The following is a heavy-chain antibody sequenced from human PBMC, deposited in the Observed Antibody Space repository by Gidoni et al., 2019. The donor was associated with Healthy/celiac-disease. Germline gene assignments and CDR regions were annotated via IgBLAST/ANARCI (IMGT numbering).Heavy chain of an antibody. CDR2: IYYSGST. D-gene: IGHD3-22*01. V-gene: IGHV4-30-4*01. CDR1: GGSISSGDYY. CDR3: ARAPHYYDSSGPPYYFDY. Sequence: QVQLQESGPGLVKPSQTLSPTCTVSGGSISSGDYYWSWIRQPPGKGLEWIGYIYYSGSTYYNPSLKSRVTISVDTSKNQFSLKLSSVTAADTAVYYCARAPHYYDSSGPPYYFDYWGQGTLVTVSS. J-gene: IGHJ4*02.